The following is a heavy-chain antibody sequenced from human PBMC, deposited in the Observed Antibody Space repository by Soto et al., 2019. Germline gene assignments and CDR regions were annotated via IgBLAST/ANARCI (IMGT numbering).Heavy chain of an antibody. CDR3: ASRGGGFYYGVDV. D-gene: IGHD3-10*01. CDR2: VDYSGTS. CDR1: GGSISDFY. J-gene: IGHJ6*02. V-gene: IGHV4-59*01. Sequence: QVQLQESGPGLVKPLETLSLTCTVSGGSISDFYWTWIRQPPGKGLEWIGYVDYSGTSKYSPSLKSRIXXSXDTXKKQFSLKLTSVTAADTAVYYCASRGGGFYYGVDVWGQGTTVTVSS.